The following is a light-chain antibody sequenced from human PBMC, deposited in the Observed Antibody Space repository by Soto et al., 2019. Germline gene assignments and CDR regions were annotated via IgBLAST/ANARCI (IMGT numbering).Light chain of an antibody. CDR1: SGHNYYA. Sequence: QLVLTQSPSASASLGASVKLTCPLSSGHNYYAIAWHQQQPEKGPRYLMKLNSDGSHSKWDGIPDRFSGSRAGAERYLTISSLQSEDEADYYCHSWGTGIWVFGGGTKLTVL. V-gene: IGLV4-69*01. CDR2: LNSDGSH. CDR3: HSWGTGIWV. J-gene: IGLJ3*02.